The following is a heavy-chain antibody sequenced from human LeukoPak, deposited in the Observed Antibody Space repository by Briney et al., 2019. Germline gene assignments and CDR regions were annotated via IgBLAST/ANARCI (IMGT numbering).Heavy chain of an antibody. CDR2: TYYRSKWYN. J-gene: IGHJ4*02. CDR3: ARDTIVGASFYFDY. CDR1: GDSVSSNSAA. D-gene: IGHD1-26*01. V-gene: IGHV6-1*01. Sequence: SQTLSLTCAISGDSVSSNSAAWNWIRQSPSRALEWLRRTYYRSKWYNDYAVSVKSRITIHPDTSKNQFSLQLNSVTPEDTAVYYCARDTIVGASFYFDYWGQGTLVTVSS.